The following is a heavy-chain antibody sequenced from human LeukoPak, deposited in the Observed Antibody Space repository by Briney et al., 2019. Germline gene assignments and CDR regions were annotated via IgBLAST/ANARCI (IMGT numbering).Heavy chain of an antibody. CDR3: ARGSHYDVWSGIRWAFDI. J-gene: IGHJ3*02. V-gene: IGHV4-34*01. D-gene: IGHD3-3*01. CDR1: GGSFSGYY. CDR2: INHSETT. Sequence: SGTLSLTCTVSGGSFSGYYWSWICQPPRPGLEWIGEINHSETTNYNPSLKSRVTISVDTSKNQFSLKLSSVTAADTAVYYCARGSHYDVWSGIRWAFDIWGQGTMVTVSS.